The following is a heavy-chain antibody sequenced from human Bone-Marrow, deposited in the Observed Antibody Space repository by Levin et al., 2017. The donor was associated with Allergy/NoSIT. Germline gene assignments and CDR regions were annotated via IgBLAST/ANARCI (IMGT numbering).Heavy chain of an antibody. J-gene: IGHJ5*02. Sequence: PGGSLRLSCAASGFTFSSYAMSWVRQAPGKGLEWVSAITGGGATIYYAGSVKGRFTISRDNSKNTLYLQMNSLRAEDTAVYYCTKDYSMEDTGMVTSGQGTLVTVSS. CDR1: GFTFSSYA. V-gene: IGHV3-23*01. CDR3: TKDYSMEDTGMVT. D-gene: IGHD5-18*01. CDR2: ITGGGATI.